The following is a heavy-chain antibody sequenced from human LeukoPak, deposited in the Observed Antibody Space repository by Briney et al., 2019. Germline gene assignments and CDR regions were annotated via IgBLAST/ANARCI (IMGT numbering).Heavy chain of an antibody. J-gene: IGHJ4*02. Sequence: PGGSPRLSCAASGFTFSIYAMSWVRQAPGKGLQWVSSITSSGDGTYYADSVKGRFTISRDNSENMLYLQMNSLRVEDTAVYFCAKDRPNYYGSNGHYYRRDGDYWGQGTLDTVSS. D-gene: IGHD3-22*01. CDR3: AKDRPNYYGSNGHYYRRDGDY. CDR2: ITSSGDGT. CDR1: GFTFSIYA. V-gene: IGHV3-23*01.